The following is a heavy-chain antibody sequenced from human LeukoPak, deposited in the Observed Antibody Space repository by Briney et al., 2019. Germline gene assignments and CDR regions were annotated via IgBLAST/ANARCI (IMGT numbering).Heavy chain of an antibody. Sequence: GGSVKVSCKASGYTFTGYYMHWVRQAPGQGLEWMGWINPNSGGTNYAQKFQGRVTMTRDTSISTAYMELSRLRSDDTAVYYCARPSYSGSSTLGDAFDIWGRGTMVTVSS. V-gene: IGHV1-2*02. J-gene: IGHJ3*02. D-gene: IGHD1-26*01. CDR1: GYTFTGYY. CDR3: ARPSYSGSSTLGDAFDI. CDR2: INPNSGGT.